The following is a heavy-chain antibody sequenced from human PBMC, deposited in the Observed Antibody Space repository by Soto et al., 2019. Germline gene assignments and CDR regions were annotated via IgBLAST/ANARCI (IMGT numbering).Heavy chain of an antibody. CDR1: GFTFSSYS. V-gene: IGHV3-48*02. CDR2: ISSSSSTI. D-gene: IGHD2-15*01. Sequence: GGSLRLSCAASGFTFSSYSMNWVRQAPGKGLEWVSYISSSSSTIYYADSVKGRFTISRDNAKNSLYLQMNSLRDEDTAVYYCARAGALLRELGILDYWGQGTLVTVSS. CDR3: ARAGALLRELGILDY. J-gene: IGHJ4*02.